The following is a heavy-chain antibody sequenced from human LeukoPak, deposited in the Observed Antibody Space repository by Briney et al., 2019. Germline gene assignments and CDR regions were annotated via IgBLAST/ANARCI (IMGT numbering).Heavy chain of an antibody. CDR3: ARSVNYYYYYYMDV. CDR1: GGSFSGYY. J-gene: IGHJ6*03. V-gene: IGHV4-59*01. Sequence: KPSETLSLTCAVYGGSFSGYYWSWIRQPPGKGLEWIGYIYYSGSTNYNPSLKSRVTISVDTSKNQFSLKLSSVTAADTAVYYCARSVNYYYYYYMDVWGKGTTVTVSS. CDR2: IYYSGST.